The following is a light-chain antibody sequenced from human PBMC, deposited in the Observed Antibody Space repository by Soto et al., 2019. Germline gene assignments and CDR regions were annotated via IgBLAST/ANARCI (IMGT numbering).Light chain of an antibody. J-gene: IGKJ1*01. CDR1: QSISSW. Sequence: DLQMTQSPSTLSASVGDRVTITCRASQSISSWLAWYQQKPGKAPKVLIYDASSLESGVPPRFSGSGSGTEFTLTISSLQPDDFATYYCQQYNSYPWTFGQGTKVEIK. V-gene: IGKV1-5*01. CDR2: DAS. CDR3: QQYNSYPWT.